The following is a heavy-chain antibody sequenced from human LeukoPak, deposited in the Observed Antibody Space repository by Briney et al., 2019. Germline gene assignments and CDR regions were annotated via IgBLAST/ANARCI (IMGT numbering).Heavy chain of an antibody. Sequence: SETLSLTCAVSGGSISSGGYSWSWIRQPPGKGLEWIGEIIHSGRSNYNPSLKSRITLSVDASRNQFSLNLNSVTAADTALYYCARGSVLMGYASFDYWGQGTLVTVSS. J-gene: IGHJ4*02. D-gene: IGHD2-8*01. CDR1: GGSISSGGYS. CDR2: IIHSGRS. V-gene: IGHV4-30-2*01. CDR3: ARGSVLMGYASFDY.